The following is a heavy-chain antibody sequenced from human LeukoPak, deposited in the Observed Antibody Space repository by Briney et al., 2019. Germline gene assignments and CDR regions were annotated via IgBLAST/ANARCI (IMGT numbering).Heavy chain of an antibody. CDR2: INHSGST. Sequence: SETLSLTCAVYGGSFSGYYWSWIRQPPGKGLEWIGEINHSGSTNYNPSLKSRVTISVDTSKNQLSLKLSSVTAADTAVYYCARVGPYGAYYYYYYMDVWGKGTTVTVSS. J-gene: IGHJ6*03. V-gene: IGHV4-34*01. CDR3: ARVGPYGAYYYYYYMDV. D-gene: IGHD4-17*01. CDR1: GGSFSGYY.